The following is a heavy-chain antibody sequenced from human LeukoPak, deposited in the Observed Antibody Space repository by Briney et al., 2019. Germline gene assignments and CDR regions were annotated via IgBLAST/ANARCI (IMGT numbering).Heavy chain of an antibody. Sequence: PGGSLRLSCAASGFTFSTYAMHWVRQAPGKGLGYVSAISSSGGTTYYANSVRGRFTISRDNSKNTLYLQMGSLRAEDMAVYYCAREPYDISGYALDVWGQGTTVTVSS. V-gene: IGHV3-64*01. J-gene: IGHJ6*02. CDR2: ISSSGGTT. CDR3: AREPYDISGYALDV. D-gene: IGHD3-22*01. CDR1: GFTFSTYA.